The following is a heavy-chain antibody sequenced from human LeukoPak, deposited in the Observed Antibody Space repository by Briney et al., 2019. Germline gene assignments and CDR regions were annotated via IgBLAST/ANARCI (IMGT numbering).Heavy chain of an antibody. CDR3: DRDLIGGSYYMDY. J-gene: IGHJ4*02. D-gene: IGHD1-26*01. V-gene: IGHV1-2*02. Sequence: ASVKLSCKASGYTFTDYYMHWVRQAPGQGLEWMGWINPNSGGTNYSQNYQGRVTMTWDTSISTAYLELNRLRSEDTAVYYCDRDLIGGSYYMDYWGQGTLVTVSS. CDR1: GYTFTDYY. CDR2: INPNSGGT.